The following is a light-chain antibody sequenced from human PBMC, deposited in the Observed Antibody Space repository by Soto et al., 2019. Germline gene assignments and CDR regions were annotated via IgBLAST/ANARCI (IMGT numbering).Light chain of an antibody. CDR3: SSYTSTNSWV. CDR1: SSDVGGYNY. V-gene: IGLV2-14*01. J-gene: IGLJ3*02. Sequence: QSALTQSASVSGSPGQSITISCTGTSSDVGGYNYVSWYQQHPGKAPKLIIYDVSNRPSGVSTRFSGSKSGNTASLTISGLQAEYEADYSCSSYTSTNSWVFGGGAKLTVL. CDR2: DVS.